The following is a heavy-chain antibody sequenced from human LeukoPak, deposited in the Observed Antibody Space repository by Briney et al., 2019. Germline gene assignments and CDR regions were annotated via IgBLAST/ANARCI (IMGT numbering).Heavy chain of an antibody. CDR2: ISGSGGST. J-gene: IGHJ4*02. CDR3: TKDLRYSSSWYPFDY. Sequence: PGGSLRLSCAASGFTFRSVAMNWVRQAPGKGLEWVSVISGSGGSTDYAASVKGRFTISRDNSKKTLSLQMNSLRAEDTAVYYCTKDLRYSSSWYPFDYWGQGTLVTVSS. D-gene: IGHD6-13*01. V-gene: IGHV3-23*01. CDR1: GFTFRSVA.